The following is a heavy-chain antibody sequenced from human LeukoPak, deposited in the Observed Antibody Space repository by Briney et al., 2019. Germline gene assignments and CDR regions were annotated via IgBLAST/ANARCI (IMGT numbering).Heavy chain of an antibody. V-gene: IGHV3-30*04. J-gene: IGHJ4*02. D-gene: IGHD3-22*01. CDR3: ANNYYDSSGYLWYFDY. CDR1: GFTFSSYA. CDR2: ISYDGSNK. Sequence: GGSLRLSCAASGFTFSSYAMHWVRQAPGKGLEWVAVISYDGSNKYYADSVKGRFTISRDNSKNTLYLQMNSLRAEDTAVYYCANNYYDSSGYLWYFDYWGQGTLVTVSS.